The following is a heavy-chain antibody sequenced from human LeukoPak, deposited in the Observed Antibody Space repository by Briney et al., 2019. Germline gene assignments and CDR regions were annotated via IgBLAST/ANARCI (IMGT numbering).Heavy chain of an antibody. CDR2: LYSGGNT. Sequence: GSLRLSCAASGFTVSSNYLTWVHQAPGKGLEWISVLYSGGNTYYADSVKGRFTISRDNAKNTLYLQMNSLRVEDTAVYYCARGRPHGNDYWGQGTLVTVSS. J-gene: IGHJ4*02. V-gene: IGHV3-53*01. CDR1: GFTVSSNY. D-gene: IGHD4-23*01. CDR3: ARGRPHGNDY.